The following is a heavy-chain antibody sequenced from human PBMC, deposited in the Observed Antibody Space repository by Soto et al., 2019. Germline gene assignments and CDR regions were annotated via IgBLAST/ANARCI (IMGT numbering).Heavy chain of an antibody. J-gene: IGHJ6*02. V-gene: IGHV1-2*02. CDR3: ARRITMVRGAIRPFAAYGMDV. CDR1: GYTFTGYY. Sequence: GASVKVSCKASGYTFTGYYMHWVRQAPGQGLEWMGWINPNSGGTNYAQKFQGRVTMTRDTSISTAYMELSRLRSDDTAVYYCARRITMVRGAIRPFAAYGMDVWGQGTTVTVSS. D-gene: IGHD3-10*01. CDR2: INPNSGGT.